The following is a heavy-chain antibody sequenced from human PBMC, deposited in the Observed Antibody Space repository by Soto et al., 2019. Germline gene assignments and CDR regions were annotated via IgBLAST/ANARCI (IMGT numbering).Heavy chain of an antibody. J-gene: IGHJ4*02. CDR1: GYTFTSYA. V-gene: IGHV1-3*01. Sequence: QVQLVQSGAEVKKPGASVKVSCKASGYTFTSYAIHWVRQAPGQRLEWMGWINAGNGNTKYSQKFQGRITITRDTSATTAYMELSSLRSEDTALYYCERDSGDHDDYWGQGTLVTVSS. CDR3: ERDSGDHDDY. CDR2: INAGNGNT.